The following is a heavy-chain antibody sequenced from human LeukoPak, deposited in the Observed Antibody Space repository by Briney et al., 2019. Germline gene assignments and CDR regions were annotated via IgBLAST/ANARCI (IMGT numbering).Heavy chain of an antibody. CDR3: ARGGPRSYSSGFG. D-gene: IGHD3-22*01. J-gene: IGHJ4*02. CDR1: GGSISSGVYY. V-gene: IGHV4-31*03. CDR2: IYYSGST. Sequence: SETLSLTCTVSGGSISSGVYYWSWIRQHPGKGLEWIGYIYYSGSTYYNPSLKSRVTISVDTSKNQFSLKLSSVTAADTAVYYCARGGPRSYSSGFGWGQGTLVTVSS.